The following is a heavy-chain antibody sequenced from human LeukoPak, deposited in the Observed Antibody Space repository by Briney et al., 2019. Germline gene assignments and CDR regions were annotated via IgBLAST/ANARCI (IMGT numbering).Heavy chain of an antibody. D-gene: IGHD3-3*01. CDR1: GGSFSGYY. CDR3: ARESGFWRGFDY. Sequence: SETLSLTCAVYGGSFSGYYWSWIRQPPGKGLEWIGEINHSGSTNYNPSLKSRVTISVDTSKNQFSLKLSSVTAADTAVYYCARESGFWRGFDYWGQGTLVTVSS. J-gene: IGHJ4*02. V-gene: IGHV4-34*01. CDR2: INHSGST.